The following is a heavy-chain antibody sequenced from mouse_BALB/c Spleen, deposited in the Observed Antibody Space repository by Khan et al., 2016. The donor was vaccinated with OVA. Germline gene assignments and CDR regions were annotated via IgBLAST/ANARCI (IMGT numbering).Heavy chain of an antibody. J-gene: IGHJ4*01. CDR1: GFSLTDYA. Sequence: QVQPKESGPGLVAPSQSLSITCTVSGFSLTDYAVSWIRQPPGKGLEWLGVIWVSGSKYYNSVLKPRLSISKDNSKSQVFLKMNSLQTDDTAMYFCARDPPYYSMDYGGQGTSVTVSS. CDR2: IWVSGSK. CDR3: ARDPPYYSMDY. V-gene: IGHV2-6-5*01.